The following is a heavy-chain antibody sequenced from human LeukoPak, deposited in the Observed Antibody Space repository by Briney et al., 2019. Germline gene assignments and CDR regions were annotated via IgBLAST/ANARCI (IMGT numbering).Heavy chain of an antibody. CDR1: GYTFTSYD. Sequence: ASVKVSCKASGYTFTSYDINWVRQATGQGLEWMGWMNPNSGNTGYVQKFQGRVTMTRNTSISTAYMELSSLRSEDTAVYYCARVSISRKQLLDYWGQGTLVTVSS. J-gene: IGHJ4*02. V-gene: IGHV1-8*01. CDR3: ARVSISRKQLLDY. D-gene: IGHD1-1*01. CDR2: MNPNSGNT.